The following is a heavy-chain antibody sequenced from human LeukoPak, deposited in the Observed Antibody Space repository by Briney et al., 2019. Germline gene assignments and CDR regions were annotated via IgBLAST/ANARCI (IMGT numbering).Heavy chain of an antibody. D-gene: IGHD5-12*01. J-gene: IGHJ4*02. CDR3: ARRGVLGGYVGL. CDR2: IKQDGSEI. CDR1: GFSFSNYW. V-gene: IGHV3-7*05. Sequence: GGSLRLSCAGSGFSFSNYWMSWVRRAPGEGLEWVANIKQDGSEIYYVDSVKGRFTTSRDNAENSVYLQMNSLRAEDTAVYYCARRGVLGGYVGLWGQGTLATVSS.